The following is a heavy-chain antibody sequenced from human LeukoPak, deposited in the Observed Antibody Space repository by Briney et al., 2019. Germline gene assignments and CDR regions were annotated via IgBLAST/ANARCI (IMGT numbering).Heavy chain of an antibody. D-gene: IGHD1-26*01. CDR2: ISAYNGNT. CDR1: GYTFTKYG. CDR3: AREPLVVGATVDY. V-gene: IGHV1-18*01. J-gene: IGHJ4*02. Sequence: ASVKVSCKASGYTFTKYGISWVRQAPGQGLEWMGWISAYNGNTNYAQKLQGRVTMTTDTSTSTAFMELRSLRSDGTAVYYCAREPLVVGATVDYWGQGTLVTVSS.